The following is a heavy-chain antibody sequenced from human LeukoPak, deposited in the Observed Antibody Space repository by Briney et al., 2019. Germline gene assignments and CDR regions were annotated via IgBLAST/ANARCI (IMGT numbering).Heavy chain of an antibody. Sequence: GGSLRLSCAASGFTFSSYSMNWVRQAPGKGLEWVSSISSSSSYIYYADSVKGRFTISRDNAKNSLYLQMNSLRAEDTAVYYCARETSIAARPNAFDIWGQGTMVTVSS. CDR1: GFTFSSYS. D-gene: IGHD6-6*01. CDR3: ARETSIAARPNAFDI. CDR2: ISSSSSYI. V-gene: IGHV3-21*01. J-gene: IGHJ3*02.